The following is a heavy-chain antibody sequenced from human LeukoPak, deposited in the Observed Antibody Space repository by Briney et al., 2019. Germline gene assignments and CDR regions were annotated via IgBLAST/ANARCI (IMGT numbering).Heavy chain of an antibody. D-gene: IGHD6-13*01. Sequence: SETLSLTCAVYGGSFSGYYWSWIRQPPGKGLEWIGEINHSGSTNYNPSLKSRVTISVDTSKNQFSLKLSSVTAADTAVYYCARAPKARGYSSSWSPPPHAVVFDIWGQGKMVTVSS. CDR1: GGSFSGYY. CDR2: INHSGST. J-gene: IGHJ3*02. CDR3: ARAPKARGYSSSWSPPPHAVVFDI. V-gene: IGHV4-34*01.